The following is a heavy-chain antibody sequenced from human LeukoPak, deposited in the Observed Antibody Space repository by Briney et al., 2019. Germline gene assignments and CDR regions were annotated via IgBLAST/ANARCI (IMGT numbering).Heavy chain of an antibody. CDR3: ARQIIDILTGYYSDYYYYGMDV. CDR1: GGSISSGDYY. D-gene: IGHD3-9*01. V-gene: IGHV4-30-4*01. J-gene: IGHJ6*04. Sequence: SQTLSLTCTVSGGSISSGDYYWSWIRQPPGKGLEWIGYIYYSGSTYYNPSLKSRVTISVDTSKNQFSLKLSSVTAADTAVYYCARQIIDILTGYYSDYYYYGMDVWGKGTTVTVSS. CDR2: IYYSGST.